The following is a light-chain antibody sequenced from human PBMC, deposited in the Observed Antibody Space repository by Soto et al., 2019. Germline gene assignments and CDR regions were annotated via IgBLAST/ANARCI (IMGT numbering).Light chain of an antibody. CDR1: QSISTN. CDR2: RAS. V-gene: IGKV3-15*01. CDR3: QQSYNWPWT. J-gene: IGKJ1*01. Sequence: DIVLTQSPATLSVSPGERATLSCRASQSISTNLAWFLQKPGQAPRLLISRASTRATGIPARFSGSGSGTEFTLTISSLQSEDFAVYYCQQSYNWPWTFGQGTKVDIK.